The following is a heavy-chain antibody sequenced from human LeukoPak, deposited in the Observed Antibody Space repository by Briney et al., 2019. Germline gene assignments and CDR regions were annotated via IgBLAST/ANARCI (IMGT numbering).Heavy chain of an antibody. CDR3: ARVLTAVAGPYYFDF. Sequence: SETLSLTCTVSGGSISRHYWSWIRRPAGKGLEWIGRIYSSGSTNYNPSLNSRVTMSVDTSKNQFSLKLTSVTAADTAVYYCARVLTAVAGPYYFDFWGQGTLVTVSS. D-gene: IGHD6-19*01. CDR1: GGSISRHY. J-gene: IGHJ4*02. CDR2: IYSSGST. V-gene: IGHV4-4*07.